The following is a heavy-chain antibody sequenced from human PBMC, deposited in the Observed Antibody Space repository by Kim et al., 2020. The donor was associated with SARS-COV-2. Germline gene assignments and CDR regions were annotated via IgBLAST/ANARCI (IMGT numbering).Heavy chain of an antibody. CDR2: ITDNGGGS. CDR1: GFTFINYA. CDR3: AKGDHDYVNAFDI. J-gene: IGHJ3*02. V-gene: IGHV3-23*01. Sequence: GGSLRLSCGASGFTFINYAMNWVRQAPGKGLEWVAGITDNGGGSYYANSVKGRFTISRDNSKNTVYLQMHSLRAEDTAVYFCAKGDHDYVNAFDIWGQGTMVTVSS. D-gene: IGHD3-16*01.